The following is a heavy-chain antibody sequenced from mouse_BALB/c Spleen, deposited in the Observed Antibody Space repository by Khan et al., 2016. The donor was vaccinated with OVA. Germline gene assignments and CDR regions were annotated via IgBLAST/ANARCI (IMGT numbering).Heavy chain of an antibody. CDR2: VSTGGSYT. CDR3: TRLAYYYEGEWFAY. D-gene: IGHD1-1*01. J-gene: IGHJ3*01. V-gene: IGHV5-6*01. Sequence: EVELVESGGDLVKPGGSLKLSCAASGFTFSTYGMSWVRQTPDKRLEWVATVSTGGSYTYYPDSVKGRFTISRDNAKNTLYLQMSGLKSEDTALVYCTRLAYYYEGEWFAYWGQGTLVTVSA. CDR1: GFTFSTYG.